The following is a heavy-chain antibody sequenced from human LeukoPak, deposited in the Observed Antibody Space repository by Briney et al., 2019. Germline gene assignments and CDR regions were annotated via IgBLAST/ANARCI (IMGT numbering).Heavy chain of an antibody. Sequence: PSETLSLTCTVSGYSISSGYYWGWIRQPPGKGLEWIGSIYHSGSTYYNPSLKSRVTISVDTSKNQFSLKLSSVTAADTAVYYCAREGTKGVDYWGQGTLVTVSS. J-gene: IGHJ4*02. D-gene: IGHD1-26*01. CDR3: AREGTKGVDY. CDR2: IYHSGST. CDR1: GYSISSGYY. V-gene: IGHV4-38-2*02.